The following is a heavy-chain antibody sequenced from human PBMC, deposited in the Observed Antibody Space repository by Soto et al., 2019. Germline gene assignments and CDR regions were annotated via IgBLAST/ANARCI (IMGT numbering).Heavy chain of an antibody. CDR3: ARGWAPAGKYYYYYGMDV. Sequence: SETLSLTCTVSGGSISSSSYYWGWIRQHPGKGLEWIGSIYYSGSTYYNPSRKSRVTISVDTSKNQFSLKLSSVTAADTAVYYCARGWAPAGKYYYYYGMDVWGQGTTVTVSS. V-gene: IGHV4-39*01. CDR2: IYYSGST. D-gene: IGHD6-13*01. CDR1: GGSISSSSYY. J-gene: IGHJ6*02.